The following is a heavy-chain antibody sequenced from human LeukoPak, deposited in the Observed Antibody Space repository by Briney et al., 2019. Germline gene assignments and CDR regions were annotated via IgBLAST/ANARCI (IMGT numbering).Heavy chain of an antibody. CDR2: MNPNSGIT. J-gene: IGHJ5*02. CDR1: GYTFTSYD. CDR3: AREFTALLERQAPGVAFDP. D-gene: IGHD1-1*01. Sequence: ASVKVSCKASGYTFTSYDINWVRQATGQGLEWMGWMNPNSGITGYAQKFQGRVTITRNTSISTAYMELSSLRSEDTAVYYCAREFTALLERQAPGVAFDPWGQGTLVTVSS. V-gene: IGHV1-8*03.